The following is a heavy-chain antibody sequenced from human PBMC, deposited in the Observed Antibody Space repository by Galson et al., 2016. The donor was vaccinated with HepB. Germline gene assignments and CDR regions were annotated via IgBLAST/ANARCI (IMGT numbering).Heavy chain of an antibody. V-gene: IGHV3-30-3*01. CDR2: ISYDGSNK. D-gene: IGHD2-2*01. Sequence: SLRLSCAASGFTLSSYAMHWVRQAPGKGLEWVAVISYDGSNKYYADSVKGRFTISRDNSKNTLYLQMNSLRAEDTAVYYCARDPSGHCSSTSCYGEGWFDLWGQGTLVTVSS. CDR1: GFTLSSYA. J-gene: IGHJ5*02. CDR3: ARDPSGHCSSTSCYGEGWFDL.